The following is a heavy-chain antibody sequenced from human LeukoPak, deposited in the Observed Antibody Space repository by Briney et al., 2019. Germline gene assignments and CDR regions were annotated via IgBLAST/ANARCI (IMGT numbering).Heavy chain of an antibody. CDR2: IDWDDDK. J-gene: IGHJ5*02. V-gene: IGHV2-70*04. Sequence: SGPALVKPTQTLTLTCTFSGFSLSTSGMRVSWIRQPPGKALEWLACIDWDDDKFYSTSLKTRLTISKDTSKNQVVLTMTNMDPVDTATYYCARNYYDSSGYQSWFDPWGQGTLVTVSS. D-gene: IGHD3-22*01. CDR1: GFSLSTSGMR. CDR3: ARNYYDSSGYQSWFDP.